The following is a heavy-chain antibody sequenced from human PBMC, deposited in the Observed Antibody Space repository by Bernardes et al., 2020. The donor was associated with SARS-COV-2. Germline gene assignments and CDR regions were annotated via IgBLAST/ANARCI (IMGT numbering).Heavy chain of an antibody. V-gene: IGHV3-15*01. CDR3: TTDRSYDYVWGSYRYPDY. J-gene: IGHJ4*02. D-gene: IGHD3-16*02. CDR1: GFTFSNAW. CDR2: IKSKTDGGTT. Sequence: GRSLRLSCAASGFTFSNAWMSWVRQAPGKGLEWVGRIKSKTDGGTTDYAAPVKGRFTISRDDSKNTLYLQMNSLKTEDTAVYYCTTDRSYDYVWGSYRYPDYWGQGTLVTVSS.